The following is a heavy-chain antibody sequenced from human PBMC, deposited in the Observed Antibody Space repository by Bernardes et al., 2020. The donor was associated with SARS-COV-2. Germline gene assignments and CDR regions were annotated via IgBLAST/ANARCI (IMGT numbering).Heavy chain of an antibody. D-gene: IGHD6-6*01. CDR1: GFTFSSYS. V-gene: IGHV3-21*01. CDR3: ARARAPNTIAARLFIYYGMDV. J-gene: IGHJ6*02. Sequence: GGSLRLSCAASGFTFSSYSMNWVRQAPGKGLEWVSSISSSSSYIYYADSVKGRFTISRDNAKNSLYLQMNSLRAEDTAVYYCARARAPNTIAARLFIYYGMDVWGQGTTVTVSS. CDR2: ISSSSSYI.